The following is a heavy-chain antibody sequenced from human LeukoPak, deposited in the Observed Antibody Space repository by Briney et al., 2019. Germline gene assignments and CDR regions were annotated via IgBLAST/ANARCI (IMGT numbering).Heavy chain of an antibody. CDR3: VRSPIGASAY. Sequence: GASVKVSCKPSGYTFTDSYIHWVRQAPGVGLQWMGWISPNNGDTKYAEDFQDRVTMTRDTSISTAYMELTGLTPDDTAVYYCVRSPIGASAYWGRGTPVTVSS. V-gene: IGHV1-2*02. J-gene: IGHJ4*02. D-gene: IGHD3-10*01. CDR2: ISPNNGDT. CDR1: GYTFTDSY.